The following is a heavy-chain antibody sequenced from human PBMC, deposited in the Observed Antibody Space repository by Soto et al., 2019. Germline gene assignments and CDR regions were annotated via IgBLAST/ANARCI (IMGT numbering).Heavy chain of an antibody. J-gene: IGHJ6*02. CDR3: ARHLRRGPIVKGMDV. CDR2: IYYSGTT. D-gene: IGHD2-21*01. CDR1: GGSISSSGYY. Sequence: LETLSLTWTVSGGSISSSGYYWGWTRQPPGKGLEWIGSIYYSGTTYYDPSLKSRVTMSVDTSKNQFSLKLSSMTAADTAVYYCARHLRRGPIVKGMDVWGQGTTVTVSS. V-gene: IGHV4-39*01.